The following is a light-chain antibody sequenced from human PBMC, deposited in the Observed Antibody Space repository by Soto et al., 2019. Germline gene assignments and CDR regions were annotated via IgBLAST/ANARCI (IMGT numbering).Light chain of an antibody. CDR1: RSISDW. J-gene: IGKJ1*01. CDR3: QQYNNWRT. V-gene: IGKV1-5*01. CDR2: DAS. Sequence: DIQMTQSPSSLSPSVGDRDTITCRASRSISDWLAWYRQKPGKAPELLIFDASNLKSGVSSRFSGSGSGTEFTLTISSLQSEDFAVYYCQQYNNWRTFGQGTKVDNK.